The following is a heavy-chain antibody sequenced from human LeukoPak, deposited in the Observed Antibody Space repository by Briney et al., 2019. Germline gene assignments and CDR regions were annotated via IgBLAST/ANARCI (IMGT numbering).Heavy chain of an antibody. V-gene: IGHV4-34*01. CDR3: ARVGTMRGTTVPPGLY. J-gene: IGHJ4*02. Sequence: SETLSLTCAVYGGSFSGYYWSWIRQPPGKGLEWIGEINHSGSTNYNPSLKSRVTISVDTSKNQFSLKLSSVTAADTAVYYCARVGTMRGTTVPPGLYWGLGNMVTVSS. CDR2: INHSGST. D-gene: IGHD4-17*01. CDR1: GGSFSGYY.